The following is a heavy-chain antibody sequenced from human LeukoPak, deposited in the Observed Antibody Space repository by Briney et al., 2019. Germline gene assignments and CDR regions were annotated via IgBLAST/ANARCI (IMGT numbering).Heavy chain of an antibody. V-gene: IGHV1-18*01. D-gene: IGHD3-22*01. CDR3: ARALPHTYYYDSSGGHDAFDI. CDR2: VSAYNGNT. CDR1: GYTFTSYG. Sequence: ASVKVSCKASGYTFTSYGISWVRQAPGQGLERMGWVSAYNGNTNYAQKLQGRVTMTTDTSTSTAYMELRSLRSDDTAVYYCARALPHTYYYDSSGGHDAFDIWGQGTMVTVSS. J-gene: IGHJ3*02.